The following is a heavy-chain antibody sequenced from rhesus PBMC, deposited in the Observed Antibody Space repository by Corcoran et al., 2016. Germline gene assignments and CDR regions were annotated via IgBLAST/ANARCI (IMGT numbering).Heavy chain of an antibody. J-gene: IGHJ4*01. Sequence: QVQLQESGPGVVKPSENLSLTCAVSGYSISSGYDWSWIRQPPGKGLEWIGYIYGSSGSTNYNPSRKNLVTISKDTSKNQFSLKLSSVTAADTAVYYCARGSSGSWNVLDYWGQGVLVTVSS. CDR3: ARGSSGSWNVLDY. CDR1: GYSISSGYD. D-gene: IGHD6-25*01. CDR2: IYGSSGST. V-gene: IGHV4-76*01.